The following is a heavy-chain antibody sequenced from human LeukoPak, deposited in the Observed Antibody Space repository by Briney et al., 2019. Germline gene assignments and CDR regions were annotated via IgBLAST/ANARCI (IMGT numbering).Heavy chain of an antibody. CDR3: ARAQDYYDSSGYYSDAFDI. D-gene: IGHD3-22*01. Sequence: SETLSLTCTVSGGSISSSSYYWGWIRQPPGKGLEWIGSIYYSGSTYYNPSLKSRVTISVDTSKNQFSLKLSSVTAADTAVYYCARAQDYYDSSGYYSDAFDIWGQGTMVTVSS. CDR2: IYYSGST. J-gene: IGHJ3*02. CDR1: GGSISSSSYY. V-gene: IGHV4-39*07.